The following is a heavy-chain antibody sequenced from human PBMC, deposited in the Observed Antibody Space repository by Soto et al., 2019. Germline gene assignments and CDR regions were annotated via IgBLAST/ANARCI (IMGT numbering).Heavy chain of an antibody. D-gene: IGHD1-1*01. CDR1: GFTFSDYG. CDR3: VRVTGMTDY. V-gene: IGHV3-33*01. Sequence: QVQLVESGGGVVQPGRSLRLSCVASGFTFSDYGMQWVRQAPGKGLEWVAVIWYDGNNKNYVDSVRGRFTISRDNPKIWLYLKMNSWRAEDTALYYCVRVTGMTDYWGQGTLCTVSS. J-gene: IGHJ4*02. CDR2: IWYDGNNK.